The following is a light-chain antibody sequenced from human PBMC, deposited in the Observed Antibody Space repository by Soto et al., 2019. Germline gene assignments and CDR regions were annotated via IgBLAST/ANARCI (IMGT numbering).Light chain of an antibody. V-gene: IGKV1-5*03. CDR3: QQYNSSPWT. CDR2: KMS. J-gene: IGKJ1*01. Sequence: DIQMTQSPSTLFASVGDTVTITCRASQSISAWLAWYQQRPGKAPKLLIYKMSASERGVPSRFGGSGSGTEFTLTISSLQPEDFATYYCQQYNSSPWTFGQGTKVEIK. CDR1: QSISAW.